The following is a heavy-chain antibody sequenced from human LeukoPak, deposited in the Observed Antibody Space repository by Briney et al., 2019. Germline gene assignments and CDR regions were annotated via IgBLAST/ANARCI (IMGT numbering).Heavy chain of an antibody. CDR2: IYHSGST. CDR1: GGSISSSNW. Sequence: SGTLSLTCAVSGGSISSSNWWSWVRQPPGKGLEWIGEIYHSGSTKYNPSLTGRVTISVDKSKNHFSLELSSVTAADTAVYYCTRVSYSSGWHGVLYWGQGTLVTVSS. D-gene: IGHD6-19*01. V-gene: IGHV4-4*02. J-gene: IGHJ4*02. CDR3: TRVSYSSGWHGVLY.